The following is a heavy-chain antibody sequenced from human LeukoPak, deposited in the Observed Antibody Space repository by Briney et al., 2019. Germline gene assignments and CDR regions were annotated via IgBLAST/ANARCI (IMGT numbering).Heavy chain of an antibody. J-gene: IGHJ4*02. Sequence: PGGSQRLSCAAPGFTFSSYAMSWVRQAPGKGLVWLSRITPDGSGTSYADSVKGRFTISRDNAKNTLYLQMNSLRAEDTAVYYCARDVVYGSGSLDYWGQGTLVTVSS. D-gene: IGHD3-10*01. CDR2: ITPDGSGT. CDR3: ARDVVYGSGSLDY. CDR1: GFTFSSYA. V-gene: IGHV3-74*01.